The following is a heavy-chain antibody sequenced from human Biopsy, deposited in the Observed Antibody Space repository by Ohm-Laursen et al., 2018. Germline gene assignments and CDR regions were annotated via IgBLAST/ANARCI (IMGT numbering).Heavy chain of an antibody. Sequence: ASVKVSCKASGYFFSSYGLNWVRQAPGQGLEWMGRISGYNGNTNYAQKFQGRVTMTIDSSASTAYLELRSLRSDDTAFYYCVRGTGSQYFDYWGQGALVTVSS. CDR1: GYFFSSYG. CDR3: VRGTGSQYFDY. V-gene: IGHV1-18*01. CDR2: ISGYNGNT. D-gene: IGHD1-26*01. J-gene: IGHJ4*02.